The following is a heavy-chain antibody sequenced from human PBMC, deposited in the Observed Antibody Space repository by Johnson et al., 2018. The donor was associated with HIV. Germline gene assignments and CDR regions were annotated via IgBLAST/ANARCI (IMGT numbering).Heavy chain of an antibody. V-gene: IGHV3-9*01. CDR1: GFTFDDYA. J-gene: IGHJ3*02. D-gene: IGHD2-15*01. CDR2: ISSSGSTI. Sequence: VQLVESGGGLVQPGRSLRLSCAASGFTFDDYAMHWVRQAPGKGLEWVSGISSSGSTIYYADSVKGRFTISRDNAKNSLYLQMNSLRAEDTAVYYCARYVGSVPAFDIWGQGTMVTVSS. CDR3: ARYVGSVPAFDI.